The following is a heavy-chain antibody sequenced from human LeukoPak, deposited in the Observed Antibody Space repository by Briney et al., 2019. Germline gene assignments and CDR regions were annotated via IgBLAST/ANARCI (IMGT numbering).Heavy chain of an antibody. J-gene: IGHJ4*02. CDR2: INPSSGST. V-gene: IGHV1-46*01. CDR3: ARDIAAAATDY. D-gene: IGHD6-13*01. CDR1: GYTFTSYY. Sequence: GASVKVSCNASGYTFTSYYMHWMRQAPGQGLDLMGIINPSSGSTSYAENVQGRVTMTRDMSTSTVYMELSSLRSEDTAVYYGARDIAAAATDYWGQGTLVTVSS.